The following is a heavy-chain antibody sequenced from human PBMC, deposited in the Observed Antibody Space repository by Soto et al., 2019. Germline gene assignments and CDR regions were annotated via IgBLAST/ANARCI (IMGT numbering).Heavy chain of an antibody. J-gene: IGHJ5*02. Sequence: SETLSLTCTVSGGSISSSSYYWGWIRQPPGKGLEWIGSIYYSGSTYYNPSLKSRVTISVDTSKNQFSLKLSSVTAADTAVYYCARRTYCSSTGCHSGVCNWFAPGGQGTLVTVSS. CDR3: ARRTYCSSTGCHSGVCNWFAP. V-gene: IGHV4-39*01. CDR2: IYYSGST. D-gene: IGHD2-2*01. CDR1: GGSISSSSYY.